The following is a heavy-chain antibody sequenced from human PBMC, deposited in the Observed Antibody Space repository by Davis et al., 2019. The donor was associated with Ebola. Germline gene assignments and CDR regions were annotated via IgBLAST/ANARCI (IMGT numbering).Heavy chain of an antibody. J-gene: IGHJ6*02. V-gene: IGHV3-33*01. Sequence: PGGSLRLSCAASGFTFSSYGMHWVRQAPGKGLEWVAVIWYDGSNKYYADSVKGRFTISRDNAKNTLYLQMNSLRAEDTAVYYCARVRSRSSSLRLDYYGMDVWGQGTTVTVSS. CDR2: IWYDGSNK. D-gene: IGHD6-6*01. CDR1: GFTFSSYG. CDR3: ARVRSRSSSLRLDYYGMDV.